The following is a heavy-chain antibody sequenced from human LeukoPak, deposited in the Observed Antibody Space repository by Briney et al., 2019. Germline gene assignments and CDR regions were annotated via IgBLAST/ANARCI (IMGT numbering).Heavy chain of an antibody. V-gene: IGHV1-18*01. CDR3: ARRSGYYYDSSGYDY. Sequence: ASVKVSCKASGYTFTSCGISWVRQAPGQWLEWMGWISAYNGNTNYAQKLQGRVTMTTDTSTSTAYMELRSLRSDDTAVYYCARRSGYYYDSSGYDYWGQGTLVTVSS. D-gene: IGHD3-22*01. CDR1: GYTFTSCG. CDR2: ISAYNGNT. J-gene: IGHJ4*02.